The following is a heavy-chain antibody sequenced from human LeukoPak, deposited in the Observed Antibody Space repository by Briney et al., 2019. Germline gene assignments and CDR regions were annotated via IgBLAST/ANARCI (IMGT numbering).Heavy chain of an antibody. V-gene: IGHV3-33*01. CDR2: IWYDGSNK. J-gene: IGHJ5*02. D-gene: IGHD1-7*01. CDR1: GFTFSSYG. CDR3: ARDSQVDNWNYRNWFDP. Sequence: PGRSLRLSCAASGFTFSSYGMHWVRQAPGKGLEWVAVIWYDGSNKYYADSVKGRFTISRDNSKNTLYLQMNSLRAEDTAVYYCARDSQVDNWNYRNWFDPWGQGTLVTVSS.